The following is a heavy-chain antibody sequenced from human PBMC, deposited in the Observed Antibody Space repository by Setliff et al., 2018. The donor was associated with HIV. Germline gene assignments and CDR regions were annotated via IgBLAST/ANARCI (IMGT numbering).Heavy chain of an antibody. CDR1: AASISSYY. CDR2: IYSSGST. D-gene: IGHD3-22*01. Sequence: SETLSLTCTVSAASISSYYWTWIRQPPGKGLEWIGYIYSSGSTNFNPSLKSRVTLSIDTSKNQFSLNLTSMTAADTAVYFCVRHGYYYDFIDIWGQGTVVTVSS. V-gene: IGHV4-4*09. CDR3: VRHGYYYDFIDI. J-gene: IGHJ3*02.